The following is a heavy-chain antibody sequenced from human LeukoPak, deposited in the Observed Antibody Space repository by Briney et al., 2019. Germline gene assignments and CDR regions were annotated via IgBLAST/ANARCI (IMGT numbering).Heavy chain of an antibody. D-gene: IGHD3-10*01. J-gene: IGHJ4*02. CDR1: GFTFSSYG. CDR3: AKDRHYYGSGSYYTGYDY. V-gene: IGHV3-23*01. Sequence: GGSLRLSCAASGFTFSSYGMSWVRQAPGKGLEWVSAISGSGGSTHYADSVKGRFTISRDNSKNTLYLQMNSLRAEDTAVYYCAKDRHYYGSGSYYTGYDYWGQGTLVTVSS. CDR2: ISGSGGST.